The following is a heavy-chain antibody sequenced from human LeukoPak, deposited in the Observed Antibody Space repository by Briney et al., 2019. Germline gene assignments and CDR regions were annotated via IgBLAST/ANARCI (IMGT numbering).Heavy chain of an antibody. CDR3: ARADYPDY. Sequence: GGSLRLSCAVSGFTFSRHGMNWVRQAPGKGLEWVSYISTSGSTQYYADSVKGRFTISRDNAKNSLFLQMNSLRAEDTAVYYCARADYPDYWGQGTLVTVSS. J-gene: IGHJ4*02. V-gene: IGHV3-48*03. D-gene: IGHD4/OR15-4a*01. CDR2: ISTSGSTQ. CDR1: GFTFSRHG.